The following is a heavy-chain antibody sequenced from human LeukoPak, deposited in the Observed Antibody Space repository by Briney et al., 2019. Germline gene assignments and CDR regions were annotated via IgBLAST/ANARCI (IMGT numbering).Heavy chain of an antibody. J-gene: IGHJ5*02. V-gene: IGHV4-38-2*01. Sequence: SETLSLTCAVSGYSISSGYYWGWIRQPPGKGLEWIGSIYHSGSTYYNPSLKSRVTISVDTSKNQFSLKLSSVTAGDTAVYYCARPNYDFWSGYWFDPWGQGTLVTVSS. CDR1: GYSISSGYY. CDR2: IYHSGST. CDR3: ARPNYDFWSGYWFDP. D-gene: IGHD3-3*01.